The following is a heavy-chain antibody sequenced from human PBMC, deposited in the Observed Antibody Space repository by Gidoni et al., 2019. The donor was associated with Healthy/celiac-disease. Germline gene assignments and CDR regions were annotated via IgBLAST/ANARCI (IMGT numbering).Heavy chain of an antibody. CDR1: GFPFSIYA. J-gene: IGHJ4*02. D-gene: IGHD5-12*01. CDR3: AKDLWRWLQLDYFDY. V-gene: IGHV3-23*01. Sequence: EVQLLESGGGLVQPGGSLRLSCAASGFPFSIYAMSWVRQAPGKGLEWVSAISGSGGSTYYADSVKGRLTNSRDNSKNTLYLQMNSLRAEDTAVYYCAKDLWRWLQLDYFDYWGQGTLVTVSS. CDR2: ISGSGGST.